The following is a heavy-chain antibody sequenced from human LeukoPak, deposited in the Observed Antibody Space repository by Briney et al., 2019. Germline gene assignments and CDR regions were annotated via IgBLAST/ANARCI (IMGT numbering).Heavy chain of an antibody. CDR3: ARDNYSGYDFWSGYYPPFDY. D-gene: IGHD3-3*01. J-gene: IGHJ4*02. Sequence: ASVKVSCKASGYTFTSYGISWVRQAPGQGLEWVGWISAYNGNTNYAQKLQGRVTMTTDTSTSTAYMELRSLRSDDTAVYYCARDNYSGYDFWSGYYPPFDYWGQGTLVTVSS. CDR1: GYTFTSYG. V-gene: IGHV1-18*01. CDR2: ISAYNGNT.